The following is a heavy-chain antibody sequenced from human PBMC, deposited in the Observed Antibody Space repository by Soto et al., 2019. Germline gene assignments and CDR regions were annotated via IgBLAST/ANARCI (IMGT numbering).Heavy chain of an antibody. CDR1: GGSISRSPYY. Sequence: SETLSLTCTVSGGSISRSPYYWAWIRQPPGKGLQWIGNIYYNGNTFYNPSLKSRVTISIDTSKSQFSLGLSSVTASDTAVYYCARHGPLTNHWNQLNFWGQGTLVTVSS. J-gene: IGHJ4*02. V-gene: IGHV4-39*01. D-gene: IGHD1-1*01. CDR3: ARHGPLTNHWNQLNF. CDR2: IYYNGNT.